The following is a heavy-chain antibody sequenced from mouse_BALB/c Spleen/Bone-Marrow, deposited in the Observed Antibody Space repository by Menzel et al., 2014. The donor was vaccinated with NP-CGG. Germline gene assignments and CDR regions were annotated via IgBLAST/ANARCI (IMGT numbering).Heavy chain of an antibody. J-gene: IGHJ4*01. Sequence: QVQLQQSGPGLVAPSQSLSITCTVSEFSLSSYGVHWVRQPPGEGLEWLGVIWAGGSINYNSALMSRLSISKDNSKSXVFLKMKGLQNDDTAMYYCAREGRGSYGSSGYAMDYWGQGTSVTVSS. V-gene: IGHV2-9*02. D-gene: IGHD1-1*01. CDR2: IWAGGSI. CDR1: EFSLSSYG. CDR3: AREGRGSYGSSGYAMDY.